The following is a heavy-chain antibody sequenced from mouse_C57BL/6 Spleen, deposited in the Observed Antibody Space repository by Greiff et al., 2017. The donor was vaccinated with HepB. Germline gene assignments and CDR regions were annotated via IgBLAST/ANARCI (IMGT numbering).Heavy chain of an antibody. CDR2: IDPENGDT. J-gene: IGHJ4*01. CDR3: TRGNYGGAMDY. V-gene: IGHV14-4*01. Sequence: EVQRVESGAELVRPGASVKLSCTASGFNIKDDYMHWVKQRPEQGLEWIGWIDPENGDTEYASKFQGKATITADTSSNTAYLQLSSLTSEDTAVYYCTRGNYGGAMDYWGQGTSVTVSS. D-gene: IGHD2-1*01. CDR1: GFNIKDDY.